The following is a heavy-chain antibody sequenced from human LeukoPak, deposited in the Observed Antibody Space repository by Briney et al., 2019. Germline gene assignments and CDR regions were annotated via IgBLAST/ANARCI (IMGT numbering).Heavy chain of an antibody. CDR3: AKEFFGAVIPGE. CDR1: GFTFSSYE. D-gene: IGHD3-10*01. V-gene: IGHV3-23*01. Sequence: GGSLRLSCAASGFTFSSYEMNWVRQAPGKGLEWVSAISGSGGSTYYADSVKGRFTISRDNSKNTLYLQMNSLRAEDTAVYYCAKEFFGAVIPGEWGQGTLVTVSS. CDR2: ISGSGGST. J-gene: IGHJ4*02.